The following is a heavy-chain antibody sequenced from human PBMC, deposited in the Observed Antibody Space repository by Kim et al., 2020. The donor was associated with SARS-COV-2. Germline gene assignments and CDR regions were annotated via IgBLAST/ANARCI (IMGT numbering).Heavy chain of an antibody. CDR3: ARDGLSRSGVRYYFDY. J-gene: IGHJ4*02. D-gene: IGHD3-10*01. V-gene: IGHV1-3*01. Sequence: CQGRVTITRDTAASTAYKELSSLRSEDTAVYYCARDGLSRSGVRYYFDYWGQGTLVTVSS.